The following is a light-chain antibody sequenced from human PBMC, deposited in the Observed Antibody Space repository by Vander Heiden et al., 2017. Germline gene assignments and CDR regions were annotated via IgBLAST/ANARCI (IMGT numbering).Light chain of an antibody. CDR1: SANIGIDY. J-gene: IGLJ3*02. Sequence: QSVLTHTPSVSGTPGQRVTSTCSGSSANIGIDYVYWYQHLPGTDPHHLISLTDQRSSGVPDRFSGSKFGTSASLAISAVRSEDEGDYSCEAWDGRLSGVVVGGGTKLTVL. CDR2: LTD. V-gene: IGLV1-47*01. CDR3: EAWDGRLSGVV.